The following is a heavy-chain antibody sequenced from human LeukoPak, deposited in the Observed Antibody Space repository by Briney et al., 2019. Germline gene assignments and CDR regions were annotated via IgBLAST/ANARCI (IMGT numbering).Heavy chain of an antibody. J-gene: IGHJ4*02. Sequence: GGSLRLTCAASGFTFSSLWMTWVRQAPGKGLQWVANTKQDESEKYYVDSVEGRFTVSRDNAKNSLYLQMNSLRAEDTAVYYCVTGGGVAGRFDHWGQGTVVTVSS. CDR2: TKQDESEK. D-gene: IGHD6-19*01. CDR1: GFTFSSLW. V-gene: IGHV3-7*03. CDR3: VTGGGVAGRFDH.